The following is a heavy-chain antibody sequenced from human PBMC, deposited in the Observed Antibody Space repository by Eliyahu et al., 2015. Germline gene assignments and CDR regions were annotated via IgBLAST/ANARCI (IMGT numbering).Heavy chain of an antibody. CDR1: GXXFXGYY. Sequence: QVQLQQWGAGLLKPSETLXLTCAVYGXXFXGYYWSWXRQPPGXGLXWIGEINHSGSTNYNPSLKSRVTISVDTSKNQFSLKLSSVTAADTAVYYCARNGGWAFGRAFDIWGQGTMVTVSS. J-gene: IGHJ3*02. CDR2: INHSGST. CDR3: ARNGGWAFGRAFDI. D-gene: IGHD6-19*01. V-gene: IGHV4-34*01.